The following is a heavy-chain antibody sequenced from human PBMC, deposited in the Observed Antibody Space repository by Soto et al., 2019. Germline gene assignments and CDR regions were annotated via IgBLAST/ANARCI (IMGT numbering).Heavy chain of an antibody. D-gene: IGHD2-15*01. CDR1: GGTFSSYA. V-gene: IGHV1-69*13. CDR3: ARADWYCSGGSCYSGKLDY. CDR2: IIPIFGTA. Sequence: GASVKVSCKASGGTFSSYAISWVRQAPGQGLEWMGGIIPIFGTANYAQKFQGRVTITADESTSTAYMELSSLRSEDTAVYYCARADWYCSGGSCYSGKLDYWGQGTLVTVS. J-gene: IGHJ4*02.